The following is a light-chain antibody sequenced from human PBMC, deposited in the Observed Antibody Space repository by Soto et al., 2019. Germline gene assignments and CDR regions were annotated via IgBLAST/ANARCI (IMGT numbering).Light chain of an antibody. CDR3: QQYNSYPRT. CDR1: QSLGSY. V-gene: IGKV3D-15*01. CDR2: GAS. Sequence: FVVTGSPDTLSLSPGEIATRCCRASQSLGSYLAWYQQKPGQAPRLLIYGASSRATGIPDRFSGSGSGTEFTLTISSLQPDDFATYYCQQYNSYPRTFGQGTMVDIK. J-gene: IGKJ1*01.